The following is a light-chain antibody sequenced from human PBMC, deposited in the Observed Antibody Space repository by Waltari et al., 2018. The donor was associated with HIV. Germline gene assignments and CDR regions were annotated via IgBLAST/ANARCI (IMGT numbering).Light chain of an antibody. J-gene: IGLJ2*01. CDR2: DLT. Sequence: QSALTQPRSVSGSPGPSVTISCTGPSSDVGGSNYVSWYQKLPGKAPKLMIYDLTERPSGVPDRFSGSKSGNTASLTISGLQAEDEADYYCCSFAGSYTWLFGGGTKLTVL. V-gene: IGLV2-11*01. CDR1: SSDVGGSNY. CDR3: CSFAGSYTWL.